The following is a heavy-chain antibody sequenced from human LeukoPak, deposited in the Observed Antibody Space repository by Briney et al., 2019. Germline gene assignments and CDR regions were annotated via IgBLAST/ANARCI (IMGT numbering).Heavy chain of an antibody. CDR3: ARGHSPVTTKVSYFQH. V-gene: IGHV4-34*01. CDR2: INHSGST. J-gene: IGHJ1*01. D-gene: IGHD4-17*01. Sequence: SETLSLTCAVYGGSFSGYYWSWIRQPPGKGLEWIGEINHSGSTNYNPSLKSRVTILVDTSKNQFSLKLSSVTAAGTAVYYCARGHSPVTTKVSYFQHWGQGTLVTVSS. CDR1: GGSFSGYY.